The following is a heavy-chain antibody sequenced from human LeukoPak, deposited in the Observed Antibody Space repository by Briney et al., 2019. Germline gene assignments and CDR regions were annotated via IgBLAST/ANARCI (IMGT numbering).Heavy chain of an antibody. D-gene: IGHD3-3*01. J-gene: IGHJ5*02. CDR2: IYYSGST. CDR1: GGSISSGGYY. V-gene: IGHV4-31*03. Sequence: SQTLSLTCTVSGGSISSGGYYWSWIRQHPGKGLEWIGYIYYSGSTYYNPSLKSRVTISVDTSKNQFSLKLSSVTAADTAVYYCASLGYDFWSGYINSWFDPWGQGTLVTVSS. CDR3: ASLGYDFWSGYINSWFDP.